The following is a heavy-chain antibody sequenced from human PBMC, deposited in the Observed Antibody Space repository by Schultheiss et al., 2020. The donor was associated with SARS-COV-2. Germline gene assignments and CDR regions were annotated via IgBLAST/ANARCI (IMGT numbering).Heavy chain of an antibody. V-gene: IGHV3-66*01. J-gene: IGHJ4*02. D-gene: IGHD5-24*01. CDR2: IYSGGST. Sequence: GESLKISCAASGFTFSSYAMSWVRQAPGKGLEWVSVIYSGGSTYYADSVKGRFTISRDNSKNTLYLQMNSLRAEDTAVYYCARKGRDGYNYFDYWGQGTLVTVAS. CDR1: GFTFSSYA. CDR3: ARKGRDGYNYFDY.